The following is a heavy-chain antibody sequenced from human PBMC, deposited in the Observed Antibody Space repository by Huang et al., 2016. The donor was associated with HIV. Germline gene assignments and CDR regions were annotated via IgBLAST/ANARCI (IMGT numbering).Heavy chain of an antibody. D-gene: IGHD3-10*01. V-gene: IGHV4-39*01. CDR2: IVYTGTV. Sequence: QLQLQQSGPGLVKPSETLSLTCSVSGGSISSSGYYWEWIRQPPGQGLECVGSIVYTGTVYYNPSLKRRATISIDTSENRFSLNLTSVTAADTALYFCARHRTSSYIDSWGRGSLVTVSS. J-gene: IGHJ4*02. CDR1: GGSISSSGYY. CDR3: ARHRTSSYIDS.